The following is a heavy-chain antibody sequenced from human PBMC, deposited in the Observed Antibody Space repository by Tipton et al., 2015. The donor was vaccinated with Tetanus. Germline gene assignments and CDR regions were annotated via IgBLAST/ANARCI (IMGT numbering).Heavy chain of an antibody. J-gene: IGHJ5*02. CDR2: ISVRGSHT. CDR1: GFTFSNYA. Sequence: SLRLSCAASGFTFSNYAMAWVRQAPGKGLEWVSGISVRGSHTYYADPVKGRFSISRDNSKNTVYLQMNSLRDEDTAVYYCAKDPARRGWFCPWGQATLVSVSS. CDR3: AKDPARRGWFCP. V-gene: IGHV3-23*01.